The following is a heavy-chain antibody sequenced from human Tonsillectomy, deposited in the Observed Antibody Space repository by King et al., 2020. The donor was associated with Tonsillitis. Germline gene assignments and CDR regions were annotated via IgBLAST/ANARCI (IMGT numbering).Heavy chain of an antibody. CDR3: ARDRGYGFDF. CDR1: GGSISSGTYY. V-gene: IGHV4-61*02. J-gene: IGHJ4*02. D-gene: IGHD5-12*01. Sequence: QLQESGPGLVKPSQTLSLTCTVSGGSISSGTYYWSWVRQPAGKGLEWLGHIYTSGSTNYNPSLTSRVTISLDTSKNQFSLKLTSVTAADTAVYYCARDRGYGFDFWGQGTLVTVSS. CDR2: IYTSGST.